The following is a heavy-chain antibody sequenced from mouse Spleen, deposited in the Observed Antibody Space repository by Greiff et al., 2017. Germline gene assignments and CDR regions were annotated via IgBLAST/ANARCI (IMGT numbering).Heavy chain of an antibody. CDR2: IDPSDSYT. D-gene: IGHD4-1*01. V-gene: IGHV1-69*01. CDR3: ARGELVFAY. J-gene: IGHJ3*01. Sequence: VQLQQSGAELVMPGASVKLSCKASGYTFTSYWMHWVKQRPGQGLEWIGEIDPSDSYTNYNQKFKGKATLTVDKSSSTAYMQLSSLTSEDSAVYYCARGELVFAYWGQGTLVTVSA. CDR1: GYTFTSYW.